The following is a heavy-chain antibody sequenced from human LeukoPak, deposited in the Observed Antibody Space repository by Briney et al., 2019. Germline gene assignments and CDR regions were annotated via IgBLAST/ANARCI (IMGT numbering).Heavy chain of an antibody. J-gene: IGHJ5*02. Sequence: GASLRLSCAASGFTFSSYAMSWVRQAPGKGLEWVSAISGSGGSTYYADSVKGRFTISRDNSKNTLYLQMDSLRAKDTAVYYCAKDTITRPSYPGWFDPWGQGTLVTVSS. V-gene: IGHV3-23*01. CDR2: ISGSGGST. D-gene: IGHD3-16*02. CDR1: GFTFSSYA. CDR3: AKDTITRPSYPGWFDP.